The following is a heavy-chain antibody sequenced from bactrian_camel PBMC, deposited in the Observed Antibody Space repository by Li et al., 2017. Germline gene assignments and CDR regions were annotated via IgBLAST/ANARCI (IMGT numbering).Heavy chain of an antibody. CDR1: GFDVRRGC. D-gene: IGHD1*01. CDR3: AAAWTHWRGNCPGGFTSSSYND. V-gene: IGHV3S59*01. J-gene: IGHJ4*01. Sequence: VQLVESGGGSVQAGGSLRLSCAVSGFDVRRGCMAWFRQAPGKEREDVATIFLTSNSPLYASSVEGRFTISKDNAENTLYLQMNSLKPEDTAMYYCAAAWTHWRGNCPGGFTSSSYNDWGQGTQVTVS. CDR2: IFLTSNSP.